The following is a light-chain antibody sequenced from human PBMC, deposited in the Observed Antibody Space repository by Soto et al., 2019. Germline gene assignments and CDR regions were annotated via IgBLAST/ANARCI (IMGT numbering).Light chain of an antibody. Sequence: IQLTQSQSSLSASVGDRVTITCRASQGINSYLAWYQQKPGKVPKLLIYEASILQSGVPSRFSGSGSGTDFTLTISSLQAEDFATYYCQQTRSYPSTFGGGPKVEIK. J-gene: IGKJ4*01. CDR3: QQTRSYPST. V-gene: IGKV1-9*01. CDR1: QGINSY. CDR2: EAS.